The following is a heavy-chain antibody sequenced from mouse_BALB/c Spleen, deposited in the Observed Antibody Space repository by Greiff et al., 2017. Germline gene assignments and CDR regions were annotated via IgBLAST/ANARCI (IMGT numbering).Heavy chain of an antibody. CDR2: IYPGSGST. V-gene: IGHV1S22*01. D-gene: IGHD4-1*01. J-gene: IGHJ2*01. CDR3: TRCLTGTFDY. Sequence: LQQPGSELVRPGASVKLSCKASGYTFTSYWMHWVKQRHGQGLEWIGNIYPGSGSTNYDEKFKSKGTLTVDTSSSTAYMHLSSLTSEDSAVYYCTRCLTGTFDYWGQGTTLTVSS. CDR1: GYTFTSYW.